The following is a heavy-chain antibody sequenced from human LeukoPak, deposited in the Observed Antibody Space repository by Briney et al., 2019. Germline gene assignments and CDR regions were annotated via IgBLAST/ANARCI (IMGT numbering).Heavy chain of an antibody. Sequence: KPGASVKVSCKASGYTFTSYGISWVRQAPGQGLEWMGWISAYNGNTNYAQKLQGRVTMTTDTSASTAYMELRSLRSDDTAVYYCARDLSVLRYFDWLLSHPYFDYWGQGTLVTVSS. CDR1: GYTFTSYG. V-gene: IGHV1-18*01. CDR2: ISAYNGNT. D-gene: IGHD3-9*01. CDR3: ARDLSVLRYFDWLLSHPYFDY. J-gene: IGHJ4*02.